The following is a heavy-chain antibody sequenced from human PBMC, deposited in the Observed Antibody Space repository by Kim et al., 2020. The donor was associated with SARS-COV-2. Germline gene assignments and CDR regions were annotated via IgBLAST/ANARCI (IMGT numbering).Heavy chain of an antibody. D-gene: IGHD1-26*01. Sequence: TTHPPSLKRRVTISLDTAKNPFSLKLSPVTAADTAVYYCARRPVGRGFDYWGQGTLVTVSS. CDR2: T. J-gene: IGHJ4*02. V-gene: IGHV4-34*13. CDR3: ARRPVGRGFDY.